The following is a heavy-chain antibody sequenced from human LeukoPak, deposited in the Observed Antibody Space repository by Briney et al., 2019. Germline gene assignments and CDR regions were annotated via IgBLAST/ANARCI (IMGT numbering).Heavy chain of an antibody. J-gene: IGHJ4*02. CDR3: AKDKLQLLILDYFDY. Sequence: GRSLRLSCAASGFSFRSYGMHWVRQTPGKGLEWVTVISHDGSNKYYADSVKGRFIISRDNSKSTLYLQMNSLRPEDTAVYYCAKDKLQLLILDYFDYWGQGTLVTVSS. CDR2: ISHDGSNK. CDR1: GFSFRSYG. V-gene: IGHV3-30*18. D-gene: IGHD4-11*01.